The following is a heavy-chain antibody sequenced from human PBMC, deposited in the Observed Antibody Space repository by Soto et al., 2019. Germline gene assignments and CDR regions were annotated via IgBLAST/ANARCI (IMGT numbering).Heavy chain of an antibody. V-gene: IGHV4-59*12. J-gene: IGHJ3*01. CDR1: GGSISGYY. CDR3: VVTSDVFDV. CDR2: TYYTGNT. D-gene: IGHD2-15*01. Sequence: PSETLSLTCTVSGGSISGYYWSWIRQSPGKGLEWIGYTYYTGNTHYNPSLESRVTISADTSTNQFSLELSSVTAADTAVYWAVVTSDVFDVWGQGTMVTVSS.